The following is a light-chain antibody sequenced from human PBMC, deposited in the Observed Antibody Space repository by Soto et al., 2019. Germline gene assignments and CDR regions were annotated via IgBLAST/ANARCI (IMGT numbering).Light chain of an antibody. CDR3: ISYPERKSYL. CDR2: AVS. Sequence: QSVLTQPASVSGSPGQSITISCSGTSSDIGSYNHVAWYQQLPGKSPKLMIYAVSDRPPGVSDRFSGSKSGVTAPLTISGLQTEDDADYYCISYPERKSYLFGTGTKVTVL. CDR1: SSDIGSYNH. V-gene: IGLV2-14*03. J-gene: IGLJ1*01.